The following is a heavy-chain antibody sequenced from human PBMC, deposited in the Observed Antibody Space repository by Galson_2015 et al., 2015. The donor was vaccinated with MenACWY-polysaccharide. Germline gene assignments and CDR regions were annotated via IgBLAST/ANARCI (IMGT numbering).Heavy chain of an antibody. CDR1: GDSVSSNSAA. D-gene: IGHD3-22*01. CDR2: TYYRSKWYN. CDR3: ARDPGVVVITKVGDYFDY. Sequence: CAISGDSVSSNSAAWNWIRQSPSRGLEWLGRTYYRSKWYNDYAVSVKSRITINPDTSKNQFSLQLNSVTPEDTAVYYCARDPGVVVITKVGDYFDYLGQGTLVTVSS. J-gene: IGHJ4*02. V-gene: IGHV6-1*01.